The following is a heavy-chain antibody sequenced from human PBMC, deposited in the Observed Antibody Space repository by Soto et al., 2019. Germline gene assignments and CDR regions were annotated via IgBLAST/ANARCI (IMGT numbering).Heavy chain of an antibody. Sequence: SETLSLTCAVYGGSFSGYYWSWIRQPPGKGLEWIGEINHSGSTNYNPSLKSRVTISVDTSKNQFSLKLSSVTAADTAVYYCARPGYSSSWYYYHYYYMDVWGKGTTVIVSS. J-gene: IGHJ6*03. V-gene: IGHV4-34*01. CDR1: GGSFSGYY. CDR3: ARPGYSSSWYYYHYYYMDV. CDR2: INHSGST. D-gene: IGHD6-13*01.